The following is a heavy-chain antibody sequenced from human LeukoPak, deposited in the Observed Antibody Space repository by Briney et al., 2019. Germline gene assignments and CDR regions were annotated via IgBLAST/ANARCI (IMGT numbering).Heavy chain of an antibody. D-gene: IGHD2-15*01. J-gene: IGHJ4*02. V-gene: IGHV4-34*01. Sequence: SETLSLTCAVYGGSFSGYYWSWIRQPPGKWLEWIGEINHSGSTNYNPSLKSRVTISVDTSKNQFSLKLSSVTAADTAVYYCASRYCSGGSCYASVDYWGQGTLVTVSS. CDR1: GGSFSGYY. CDR3: ASRYCSGGSCYASVDY. CDR2: INHSGST.